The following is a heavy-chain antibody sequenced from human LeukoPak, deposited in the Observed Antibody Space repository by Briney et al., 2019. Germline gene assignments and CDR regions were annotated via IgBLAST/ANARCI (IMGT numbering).Heavy chain of an antibody. CDR2: INPNSGGT. V-gene: IGHV1-2*02. J-gene: IGHJ4*02. D-gene: IGHD3-3*01. CDR3: ARPERGDFWSGPDY. Sequence: ASVKVSCKASGYTFTGYYMHWVRRAPGQGLEWMGWINPNSGGTNYAQKFQGRVTMTRDTSISTAYMELSRLRSDDTAVYYCARPERGDFWSGPDYWGQGTLVTVSS. CDR1: GYTFTGYY.